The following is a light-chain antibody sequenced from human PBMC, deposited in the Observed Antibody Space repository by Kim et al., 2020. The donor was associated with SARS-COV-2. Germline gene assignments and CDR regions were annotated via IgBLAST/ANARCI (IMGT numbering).Light chain of an antibody. V-gene: IGKV1-39*01. J-gene: IGKJ2*03. CDR1: QSINNY. CDR2: GGS. CDR3: QQTYNIPRS. Sequence: DIQMTQSPSSLSASVGDTVTITCRASQSINNYVNWYQQKPGKAPNLLIYGGSSLQSGVPLRFRGSGSGTDFTLTISSLQPEDFATYYCQQTYNIPRSFGQGTKLEI.